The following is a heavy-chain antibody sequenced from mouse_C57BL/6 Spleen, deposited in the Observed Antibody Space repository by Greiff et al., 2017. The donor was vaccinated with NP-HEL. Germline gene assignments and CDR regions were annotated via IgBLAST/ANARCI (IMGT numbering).Heavy chain of an antibody. V-gene: IGHV1-64*01. CDR3: ARSGYYGSSPLAY. CDR1: GYTFTSYW. CDR2: IHPNSGST. J-gene: IGHJ3*01. D-gene: IGHD1-1*01. Sequence: VQLQQPGAELVKPGASVKLSCKASGYTFTSYWMHWVKQRPGQGLEWIGMIHPNSGSTNYNEKFKSKATLTVDKSSSTAYMQLSSLTSEDSAVYYCARSGYYGSSPLAYWGQGTLVTVSA.